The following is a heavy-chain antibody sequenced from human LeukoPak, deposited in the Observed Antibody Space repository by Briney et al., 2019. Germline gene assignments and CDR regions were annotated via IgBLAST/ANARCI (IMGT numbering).Heavy chain of an antibody. J-gene: IGHJ4*02. Sequence: SETLSLTCAVYGGSFSGYFWSWIRQPPGKGLEWIGELTESGRTSYNPSLKSRVTIAEDTSKNQFSLKLSSVTAADTAVYYCARWSLRGCSGSPCFDYWGQGTLVSVSS. CDR2: LTESGRT. CDR1: GGSFSGYF. CDR3: ARWSLRGCSGSPCFDY. D-gene: IGHD2-15*01. V-gene: IGHV4-34*01.